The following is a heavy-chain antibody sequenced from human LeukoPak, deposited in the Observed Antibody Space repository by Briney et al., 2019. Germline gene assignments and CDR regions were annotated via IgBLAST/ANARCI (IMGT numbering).Heavy chain of an antibody. CDR3: ARASWTDWFDP. D-gene: IGHD3/OR15-3a*01. CDR2: INRSGST. J-gene: IGHJ5*02. V-gene: IGHV4-34*01. CDR1: GGSFSGYY. Sequence: SETLSLTCAVYGGSFSGYYWSWIRQPPGKGLEWIGEINRSGSTNYNPSLKSRVTISVDTSKNQFSLKLSSVTAADTAVYYCARASWTDWFDPWGQGTLVIVSS.